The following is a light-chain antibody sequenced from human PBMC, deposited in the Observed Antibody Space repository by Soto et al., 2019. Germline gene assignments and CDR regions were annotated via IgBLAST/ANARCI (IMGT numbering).Light chain of an antibody. CDR1: HSVSTA. Sequence: EIGMTQSPATQSVSPGERAILSCRASHSVSTALAWYQQKPGQAPRILIYGASTRATGVPARFSGTGSGTEFTLTISSLQSEDFAVYYCQQYYGRWTFGQGTTVEIK. CDR3: QQYYGRWT. J-gene: IGKJ1*01. V-gene: IGKV3-15*01. CDR2: GAS.